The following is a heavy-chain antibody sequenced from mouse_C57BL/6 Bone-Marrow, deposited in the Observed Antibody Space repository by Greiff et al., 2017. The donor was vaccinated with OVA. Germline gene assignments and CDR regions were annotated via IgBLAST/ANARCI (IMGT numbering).Heavy chain of an antibody. CDR1: GYTFTSYW. Sequence: QVQLQQPGAELVKPGASVKMSCKASGYTFTSYWITWVKQRPGQGLEWIGDIYPGSGGTTYNEKFKGKATLTVDTSSSTAYMQLSSLTSEDSAVYYCAGGGLYGRSPNWYFDVWGTGTTVTVSS. D-gene: IGHD1-1*01. CDR3: AGGGLYGRSPNWYFDV. CDR2: IYPGSGGT. J-gene: IGHJ1*03. V-gene: IGHV1-55*01.